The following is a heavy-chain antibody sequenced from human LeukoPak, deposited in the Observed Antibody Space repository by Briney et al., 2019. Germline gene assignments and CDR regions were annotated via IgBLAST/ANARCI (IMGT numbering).Heavy chain of an antibody. V-gene: IGHV3-48*04. CDR3: TRVRGPTLKTCYMDV. D-gene: IGHD3-10*01. CDR1: GFTFTEYS. J-gene: IGHJ6*03. Sequence: GDSLRLSCAASGFTFTEYSIIWVRQAPGKGLEWVSFISDISDRSSTIHYADSLNGLFTISRDNAERSVYLQMNSLRADDTAVYYCTRVRGPTLKTCYMDVWGTGTTVTVSS. CDR2: ISDRSSTI.